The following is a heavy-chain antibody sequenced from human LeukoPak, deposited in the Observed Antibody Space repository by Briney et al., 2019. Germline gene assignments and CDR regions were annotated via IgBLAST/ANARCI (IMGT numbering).Heavy chain of an antibody. V-gene: IGHV4-34*01. D-gene: IGHD3-16*01. J-gene: IGHJ3*02. CDR1: GGSFSGYY. CDR2: INHSGST. Sequence: SETLSLTCAVYGGSFSGYYWSWIRQPPGKGLEWIGEINHSGSTNYNPSLKSRVTISVDTSKNQFSLKLSSVTAADTAVYYCARGKYGGNAFDIWGQGTMVTASS. CDR3: ARGKYGGNAFDI.